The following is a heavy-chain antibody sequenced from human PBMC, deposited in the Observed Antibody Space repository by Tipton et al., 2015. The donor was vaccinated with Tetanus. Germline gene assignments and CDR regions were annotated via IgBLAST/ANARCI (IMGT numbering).Heavy chain of an antibody. D-gene: IGHD3-22*01. Sequence: LVKPTQTLTLTCTFSGFSLSTSGVGVGWIRQPPGKALEWLALIHWNDDKRYSPSLKSRLTITKDTSKNQVVLTMTNMDPVDIATYYCAHRRYYYDSSGYPGGDAFDIWGQGTMVTVSS. J-gene: IGHJ3*02. CDR2: IHWNDDK. CDR3: AHRRYYYDSSGYPGGDAFDI. CDR1: GFSLSTSGVG. V-gene: IGHV2-5*01.